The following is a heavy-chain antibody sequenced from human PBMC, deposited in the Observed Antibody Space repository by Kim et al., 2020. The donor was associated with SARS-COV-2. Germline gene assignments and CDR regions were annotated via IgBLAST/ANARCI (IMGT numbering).Heavy chain of an antibody. J-gene: IGHJ6*02. D-gene: IGHD3-10*01. CDR1: GYSITNAYY. Sequence: SETLSLTCTVSGYSITNAYYWGWIRQPPGKGLEWIGSIYHSGSTYYNPSLKSRVTISVDTSKNQLSLKLTSVTAADTAVYYCARDVGTMVRGVIINYYGMDVWGQGTTVTVSS. CDR3: ARDVGTMVRGVIINYYGMDV. V-gene: IGHV4-38-2*02. CDR2: IYHSGST.